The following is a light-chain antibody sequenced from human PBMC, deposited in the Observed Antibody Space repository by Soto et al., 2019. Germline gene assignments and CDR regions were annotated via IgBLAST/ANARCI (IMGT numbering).Light chain of an antibody. J-gene: IGLJ1*01. CDR2: EVS. V-gene: IGLV2-14*01. CDR3: TSYTSRSTFYV. Sequence: QSVLTQPASVSGSPGQSITISCTGPTSDIGGYNYVSWYQQHPVKAPKLMIYEVSNRPSGVSNRFSGSESDNTASLNISGLQAEDEADYYCTSYTSRSTFYVFGTGNKLTV. CDR1: TSDIGGYNY.